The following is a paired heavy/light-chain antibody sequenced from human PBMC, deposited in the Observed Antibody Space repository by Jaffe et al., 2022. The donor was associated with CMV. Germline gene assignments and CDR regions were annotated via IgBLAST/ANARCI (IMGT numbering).Light chain of an antibody. CDR1: QGISNY. CDR3: QQYNSYPFT. Sequence: DIQMTQSPSSLSASVGDRVTITCRASQGISNYLAWFQQKPGKAPKSLIYAASSLQSGVPSKFSGSGSGTDFTLTISSLQPEDFATYYCQQYNSYPFTFGGGTKVEIK. J-gene: IGKJ4*01. V-gene: IGKV1-16*02. CDR2: AAS.
Heavy chain of an antibody. Sequence: QVQLQESGPGLVKPSETLSLTCTVSGGSVSSGSYYWSWIRQPPGKGLEWIGYIYYSGSTNYNPSLKSRVTISVDTSKNQFSLKLSSVTAADTAVYYCARDGVVVAATARERYYYGMDVWGQGTTVTVSS. D-gene: IGHD2-15*01. CDR1: GGSVSSGSYY. V-gene: IGHV4-61*01. CDR2: IYYSGST. J-gene: IGHJ6*02. CDR3: ARDGVVVAATARERYYYGMDV.